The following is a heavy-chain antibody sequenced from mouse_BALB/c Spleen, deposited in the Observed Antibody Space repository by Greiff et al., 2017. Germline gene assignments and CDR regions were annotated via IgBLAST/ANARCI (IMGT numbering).Heavy chain of an antibody. D-gene: IGHD2-14*01. CDR1: GFSLTSYD. J-gene: IGHJ2*01. V-gene: IGHV2-9-2*01. CDR3: VRDGGYDAVFDY. CDR2: IWTGGGT. Sequence: VQLQQSGPGLVAPSQSLSITCTVSGFSLTSYDISWIRQPPGKGLEWLGVIWTGGGTNYNSAFMSRLSISKDNSKSQVFLKMNSLQTDDTAIYYCVRDGGYDAVFDYWGQGTTLTVSS.